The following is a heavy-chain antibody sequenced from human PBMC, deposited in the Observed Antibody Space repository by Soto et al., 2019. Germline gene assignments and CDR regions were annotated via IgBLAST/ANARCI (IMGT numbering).Heavy chain of an antibody. CDR1: GFTFSSYA. D-gene: IGHD6-13*01. Sequence: HPGGSLRLSCAASGFTFSSYAMHWVRQAPGKGLEWVAVISYDGSNKYYADSVKGRFTISRDNSKNTLYLQMNSLRAEDTAVYYCARDRGGIAAAGSPFDYWGQGTLVTVSS. V-gene: IGHV3-30-3*01. J-gene: IGHJ4*02. CDR2: ISYDGSNK. CDR3: ARDRGGIAAAGSPFDY.